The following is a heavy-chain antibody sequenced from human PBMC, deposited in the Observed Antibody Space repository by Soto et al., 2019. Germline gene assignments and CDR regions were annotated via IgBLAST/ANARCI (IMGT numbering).Heavy chain of an antibody. Sequence: GESLKISCKGSGYSFTSYWIGWVRQMPGKGLEWMGIIYPGDSDTRYSPSFQGQVTISADKSISTAYLQWSSLKASDTAMYYCARQARYSSGWYNFDYWGRGTLVTVSS. V-gene: IGHV5-51*01. J-gene: IGHJ4*02. CDR1: GYSFTSYW. CDR3: ARQARYSSGWYNFDY. D-gene: IGHD6-19*01. CDR2: IYPGDSDT.